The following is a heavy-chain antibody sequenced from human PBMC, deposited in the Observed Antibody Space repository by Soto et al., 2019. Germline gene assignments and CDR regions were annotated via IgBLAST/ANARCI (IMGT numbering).Heavy chain of an antibody. J-gene: IGHJ4*02. Sequence: PGGSLRLSCAASGFTFSSYGMHWVRQAPGKGLEWVAVIWYDGSNKYYADSVKGRFTISRDNSKNTLYLQMNSLRAEDTAVYYCARDGNEFPFDYWGQGTLVTVSS. CDR2: IWYDGSNK. D-gene: IGHD1-26*01. V-gene: IGHV3-33*01. CDR1: GFTFSSYG. CDR3: ARDGNEFPFDY.